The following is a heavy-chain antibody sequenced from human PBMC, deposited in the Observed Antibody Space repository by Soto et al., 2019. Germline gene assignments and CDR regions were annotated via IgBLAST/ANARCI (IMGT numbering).Heavy chain of an antibody. J-gene: IGHJ6*03. CDR2: ISLNSGQL. CDR1: GFNFENYA. V-gene: IGHV3-9*01. D-gene: IGHD4-17*01. CDR3: AKDKSTGEYSYYRYMDV. Sequence: EVLLVESGGGLVQPDRPLRLSCEASGFNFENYAMHWVRQAPGKGLEWVEAISLNSGQLDYAGSVMGRFTISRDNGKNALYLEMNSLRPDDTALYFCAKDKSTGEYSYYRYMDVWGRGTTVIVSS.